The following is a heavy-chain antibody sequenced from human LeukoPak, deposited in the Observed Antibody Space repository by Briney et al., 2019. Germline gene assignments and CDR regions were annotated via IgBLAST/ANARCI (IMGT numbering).Heavy chain of an antibody. CDR3: AREAAAAGTGAFDI. CDR2: IYYSGST. V-gene: IGHV4-31*03. Sequence: KPSQTLSLTCTVSGGSISSGGYYWSWIRQHPGKGLEWIGYIYYSGSTYYNPSLKSRVTISVDTSKNQFSQKLSSVTAADTAVYYCAREAAAAGTGAFDIWGQGTMVTVSS. J-gene: IGHJ3*02. CDR1: GGSISSGGYY. D-gene: IGHD6-13*01.